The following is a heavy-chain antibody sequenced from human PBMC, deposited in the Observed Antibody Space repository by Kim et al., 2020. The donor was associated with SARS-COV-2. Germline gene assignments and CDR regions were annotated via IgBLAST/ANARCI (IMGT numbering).Heavy chain of an antibody. Sequence: ALKSRVTISVDTSKNQFSLKLSSVTAADTAVYYCARVKYSYGYVNWFDPWGQGTLVTVSS. D-gene: IGHD5-18*01. CDR3: ARVKYSYGYVNWFDP. J-gene: IGHJ5*02. V-gene: IGHV4-34*01.